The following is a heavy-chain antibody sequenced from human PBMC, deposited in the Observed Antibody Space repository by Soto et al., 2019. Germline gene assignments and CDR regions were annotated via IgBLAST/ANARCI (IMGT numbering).Heavy chain of an antibody. J-gene: IGHJ5*02. D-gene: IGHD6-19*01. CDR2: ISGSGNNT. V-gene: IGHV3-23*01. Sequence: GGSLRLSCAASGFTFSSYAMSWVRQTPGKGLEWVSGISGSGNNTFYADSVKGRFTISRDNSKNTLYLQMNGLRAEDTAIYYCAKQWISVADSPRNWFDPWGQGTLVTVSS. CDR1: GFTFSSYA. CDR3: AKQWISVADSPRNWFDP.